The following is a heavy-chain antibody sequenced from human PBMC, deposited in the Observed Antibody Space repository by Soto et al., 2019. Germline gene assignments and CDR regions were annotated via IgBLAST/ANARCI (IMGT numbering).Heavy chain of an antibody. CDR1: GGSITSYY. CDR2: IYYNGNI. D-gene: IGHD3-10*01. Sequence: QVQLPESGPGLVKPLETLSLTCTVPGGSITSYYWSWVRQPPGKGIEWIGYIYYNGNINYNPSLKSRLTISLDTSKNQFSLRLSSVTAADTAVYYCATGRVYFGSEYWGQGTLVTVSS. CDR3: ATGRVYFGSEY. J-gene: IGHJ4*02. V-gene: IGHV4-59*01.